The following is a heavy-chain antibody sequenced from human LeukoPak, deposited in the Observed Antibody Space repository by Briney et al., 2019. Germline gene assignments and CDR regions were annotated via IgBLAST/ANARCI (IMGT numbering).Heavy chain of an antibody. CDR1: GGSFSGYY. CDR3: ARGPHSAYYYYYYGMDV. Sequence: SETLSPTCAVYGGSFSGYYWSWIRQPPGKGLEWIGEINHSGSTNYNPSLKSRVTISVDTSKNQFSLKLSSVTAADTAVYYCARGPHSAYYYYYYGMDVWGQGTTVTVSS. V-gene: IGHV4-34*01. J-gene: IGHJ6*02. CDR2: INHSGST.